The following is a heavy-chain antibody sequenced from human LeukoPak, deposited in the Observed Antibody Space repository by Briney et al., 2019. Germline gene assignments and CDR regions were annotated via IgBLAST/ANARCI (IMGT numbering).Heavy chain of an antibody. CDR3: AREVGYCSGGSCPTGMDV. Sequence: PSETLSLTCTVSGGSISSGSYYWSWIRQPAGKGLEWIGRIYTSGGTNYNPSLKSRVTITVDTSKNRFSLKLSSVTAADTAVYYCAREVGYCSGGSCPTGMDVWGQGTTVTVSS. D-gene: IGHD2-15*01. J-gene: IGHJ6*02. CDR1: GGSISSGSYY. V-gene: IGHV4-61*02. CDR2: IYTSGGT.